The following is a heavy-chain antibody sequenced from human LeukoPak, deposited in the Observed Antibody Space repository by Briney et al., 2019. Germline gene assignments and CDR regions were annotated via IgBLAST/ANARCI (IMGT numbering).Heavy chain of an antibody. V-gene: IGHV3-23*01. J-gene: IGHJ4*02. CDR2: ISASGGST. CDR1: GFTFSTYA. CDR3: AKDLYSSSSGPPY. D-gene: IGHD6-6*01. Sequence: PGGSLRLSCAASGFTFSTYAMSWVRQAPGKGLEWVSGISASGGSTYYADSVKGRFTISRDNSKNTLYLQMNSLRAEDTAVYFCAKDLYSSSSGPPYWGQGTLVTVSS.